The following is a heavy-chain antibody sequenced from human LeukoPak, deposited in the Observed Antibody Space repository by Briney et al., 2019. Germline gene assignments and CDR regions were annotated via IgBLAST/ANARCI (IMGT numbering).Heavy chain of an antibody. CDR3: AKDWKDYGDFHAFDV. V-gene: IGHV3-23*01. J-gene: IGHJ3*01. CDR1: GFTFSRFA. CDR2: ISTSGAST. D-gene: IGHD4-17*01. Sequence: PGGSLRLSCANSGFTFSRFAMSWVRQAPGKGLEWVSTISTSGASTYYADSVRGRFTISRDNSKNTLYRQMKSLRAEDTAVYYCAKDWKDYGDFHAFDVWGQGTMVTVSS.